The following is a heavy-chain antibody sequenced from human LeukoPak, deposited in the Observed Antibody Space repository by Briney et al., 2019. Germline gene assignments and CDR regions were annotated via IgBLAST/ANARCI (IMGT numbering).Heavy chain of an antibody. Sequence: SVKVSCKASGGTFSSYAISWVRQAPGQGLEWMGGIIPIFGTANYAQKFQSRVTITADESTSTAYMELSSLRSEDTAVYYCAREGVPGIAAAGTPRDWGQGTLVTVSS. J-gene: IGHJ4*02. CDR1: GGTFSSYA. D-gene: IGHD6-13*01. CDR2: IIPIFGTA. CDR3: AREGVPGIAAAGTPRD. V-gene: IGHV1-69*13.